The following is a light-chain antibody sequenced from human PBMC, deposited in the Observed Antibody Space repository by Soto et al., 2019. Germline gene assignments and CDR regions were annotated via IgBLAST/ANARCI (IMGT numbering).Light chain of an antibody. J-gene: IGKJ1*01. CDR1: QSVSSN. CDR2: GAS. V-gene: IGKV3-15*01. CDR3: QQYNNWPPWT. Sequence: EIVMTQSPATLSVSPGERATLSCRASQSVSSNLAWYQQKPGQAPRLLIYGASTRATGIPARFSGSGSGTDSTLTLSSLQSEDFAVYYCQQYNNWPPWTFGHGTKVEIK.